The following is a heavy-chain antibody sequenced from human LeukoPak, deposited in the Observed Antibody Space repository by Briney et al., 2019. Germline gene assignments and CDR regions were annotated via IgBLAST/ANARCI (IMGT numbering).Heavy chain of an antibody. CDR1: GFTFSAYS. CDR2: ISASSGTI. Sequence: PGGSLRLSCAASGFTFSAYSMNWVRQAPGKGLVWVSYISASSGTIYYADSVKSRFTISRDNAKNSLYLQMNSLRGDDTAVYYCARRSEFGVLYYMDVWGKGTTVTVSS. D-gene: IGHD3-16*01. V-gene: IGHV3-48*01. CDR3: ARRSEFGVLYYMDV. J-gene: IGHJ6*03.